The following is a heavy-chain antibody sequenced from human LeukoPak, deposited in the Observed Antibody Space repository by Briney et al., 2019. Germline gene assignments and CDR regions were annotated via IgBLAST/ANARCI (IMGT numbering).Heavy chain of an antibody. D-gene: IGHD6-19*01. CDR2: INHSGST. CDR3: ASSGWLSVDDI. Sequence: PSETLSLTCAVYGGSFSGYYWSWIRQPPGKGLEWIGEINHSGSTNYNPSLKSRVTISVDTSKNQFSLKLSSVTAADTAVYYCASSGWLSVDDIWGQGTTVTVSS. CDR1: GGSFSGYY. J-gene: IGHJ3*02. V-gene: IGHV4-34*01.